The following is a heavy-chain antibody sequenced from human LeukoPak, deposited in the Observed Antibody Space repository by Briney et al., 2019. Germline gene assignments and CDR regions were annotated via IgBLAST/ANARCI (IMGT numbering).Heavy chain of an antibody. CDR1: GGSFSGYY. V-gene: IGHV4-34*01. CDR2: INHSGST. J-gene: IGHJ4*02. D-gene: IGHD5-24*01. CDR3: ARGLEVAQKFDY. Sequence: SETLSLTCAVYGGSFSGYYWSWIRQPPGKGLEWIGEINHSGSTNYNPSLKSRVTISVDTSKNQFSLKLSSVTAADTAVYYCARGLEVAQKFDYWGQGTLVTVSS.